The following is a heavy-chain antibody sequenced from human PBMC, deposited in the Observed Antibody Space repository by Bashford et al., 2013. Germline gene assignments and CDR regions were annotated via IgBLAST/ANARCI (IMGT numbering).Heavy chain of an antibody. J-gene: IGHJ5*02. CDR1: GGTFNSYA. CDR2: IIPPFGTA. V-gene: IGHV1-69*13. Sequence: SVKVSCKASGGTFNSYAISWVRQAPGQGLEWMGGIIPPFGTASYAQKLQGRVTITADESTSTAYMELSSLRSEDTAVYYCARQNVFWSGHDGNWFDPWGQGTRGHRLL. CDR3: ARQNVFWSGHDGNWFDP. D-gene: IGHD3-3*01.